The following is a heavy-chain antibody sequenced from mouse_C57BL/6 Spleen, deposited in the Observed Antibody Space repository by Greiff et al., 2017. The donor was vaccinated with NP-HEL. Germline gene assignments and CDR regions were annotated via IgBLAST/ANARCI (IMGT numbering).Heavy chain of an antibody. D-gene: IGHD3-1*01. CDR2: IDPSDSYT. CDR1: GYTFTSYW. V-gene: IGHV1-69*01. J-gene: IGHJ4*01. CDR3: ARREGGYRAMYY. Sequence: QVQLQQPGAELVMPGASVKLSCKASGYTFTSYWMHWVKQRPGQGLEWIGEIDPSDSYTNYNQKFKGKSTLTVDKSSSTAYMQLSSLTSEDSAVYYCARREGGYRAMYYWGQGTSVTVSS.